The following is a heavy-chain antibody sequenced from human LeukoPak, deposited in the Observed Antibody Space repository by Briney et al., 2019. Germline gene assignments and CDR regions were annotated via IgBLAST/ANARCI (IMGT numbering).Heavy chain of an antibody. CDR2: IKSKTVGETT. Sequence: GGSLRLSCVDSGFTFTNAWMSWVRQAPGKGLEWIGRIKSKTVGETTNYAEPVRGRFTISRDDSKSAVYLQMNSLKIEDPAVYYCTTDLGTYYHGSQRLIPIDYWGQGTLVTVSS. J-gene: IGHJ4*02. CDR1: GFTFTNAW. V-gene: IGHV3-15*01. CDR3: TTDLGTYYHGSQRLIPIDY. D-gene: IGHD3-10*01.